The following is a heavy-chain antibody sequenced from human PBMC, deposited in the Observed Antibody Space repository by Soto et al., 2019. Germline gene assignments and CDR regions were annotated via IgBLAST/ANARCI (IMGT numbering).Heavy chain of an antibody. D-gene: IGHD2-2*01. CDR1: GFTFINYA. J-gene: IGHJ2*01. Sequence: EVQLLESGGGLVQPGGSLRLSCVGSGFTFINYAMNWVRQTPGKGLEWVSTISGGGDRTFDADTVKGRFTISRDNSKNTLNLQRNSLRADDTAVYYCARKVLGSTSRPDWWYFDLWGRGTLVTVSS. CDR2: ISGGGDRT. CDR3: ARKVLGSTSRPDWWYFDL. V-gene: IGHV3-23*01.